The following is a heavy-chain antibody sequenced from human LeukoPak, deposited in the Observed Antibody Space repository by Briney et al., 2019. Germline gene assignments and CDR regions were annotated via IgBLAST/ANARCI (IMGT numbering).Heavy chain of an antibody. V-gene: IGHV1-2*02. Sequence: ASVKVSCKASGYTLTGYYMHWVRQAPGQGLEWMGWINPNSGGTNYAQKFQGRVTMTRDTSISTAYMELGRLRSDDTAVYYCARGYCRSTSCHEPPLYGMDVWGQGTTVTVS. D-gene: IGHD2-2*01. J-gene: IGHJ6*02. CDR2: INPNSGGT. CDR3: ARGYCRSTSCHEPPLYGMDV. CDR1: GYTLTGYY.